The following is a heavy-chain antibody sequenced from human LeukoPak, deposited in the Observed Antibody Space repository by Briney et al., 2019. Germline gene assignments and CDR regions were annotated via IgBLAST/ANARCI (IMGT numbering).Heavy chain of an antibody. CDR1: GYTFSNYS. V-gene: IGHV3-64*01. Sequence: GASLKLSCKASGYTFSNYSMNWVRQAPGQGLECMSCISTYGGSTYYANTVKGRFTITRDDPKNTLDLQMGSLRPEDMAVYYCARGFRYYGSGIDYWGQGTLVTVSS. CDR2: ISTYGGST. J-gene: IGHJ4*02. D-gene: IGHD3-10*01. CDR3: ARGFRYYGSGIDY.